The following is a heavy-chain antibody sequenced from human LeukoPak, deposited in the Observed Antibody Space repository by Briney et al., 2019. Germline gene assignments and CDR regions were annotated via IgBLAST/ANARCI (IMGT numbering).Heavy chain of an antibody. CDR3: AREASHYYFDY. CDR1: GFTFSDYY. V-gene: IGHV3-11*01. J-gene: IGHJ4*02. Sequence: GGSLRLSCAASGFTFSDYYMSWIRQAPGKGLEWVSYISSSGSTIYYADSVKGRSTISRDNAKNSLYLQMNSLRAEDTAVYYCAREASHYYFDYWGQGTLVTVSS. CDR2: ISSSGSTI.